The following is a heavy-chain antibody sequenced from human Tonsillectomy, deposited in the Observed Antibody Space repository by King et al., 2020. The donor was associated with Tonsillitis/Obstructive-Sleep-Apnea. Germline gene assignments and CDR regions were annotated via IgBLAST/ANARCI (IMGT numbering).Heavy chain of an antibody. Sequence: VQLVESGGGVVQPGRSLRLSCAASGFTFSSYAMHWVRQAPGKGLEWAAVISYDGSNKYYADSVKGRFTISRDNSKNTLYLQMNSLRAEDTAVYYCARDGGYSFGFDYCGQGTLVTVAS. J-gene: IGHJ4*02. CDR3: ARDGGYSFGFDY. V-gene: IGHV3-30*04. CDR2: ISYDGSNK. D-gene: IGHD5-18*01. CDR1: GFTFSSYA.